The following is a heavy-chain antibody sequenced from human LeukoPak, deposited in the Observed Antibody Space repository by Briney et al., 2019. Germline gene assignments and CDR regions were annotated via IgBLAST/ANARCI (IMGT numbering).Heavy chain of an antibody. CDR1: GGSLSGDY. D-gene: IGHD2-15*01. Sequence: SETLSLTCAVYGGSLSGDYWSWMRQPPGKGLEWIGEIDHSGSTNYNPSLKSRVTISVDTSKNQFSLKLSSVTAADTAVYYCARSVEGYCSGGSCYYYYYMDVWGKGTTVTVSS. CDR2: IDHSGST. J-gene: IGHJ6*03. V-gene: IGHV4-34*01. CDR3: ARSVEGYCSGGSCYYYYYMDV.